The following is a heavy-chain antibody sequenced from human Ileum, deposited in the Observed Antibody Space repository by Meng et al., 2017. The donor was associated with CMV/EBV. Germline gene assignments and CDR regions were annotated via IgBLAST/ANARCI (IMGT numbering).Heavy chain of an antibody. CDR3: AGSRLNGRWFGESDYYYYGMDI. J-gene: IGHJ6*02. CDR1: GFTVSNNY. D-gene: IGHD3-10*01. V-gene: IGHV3-53*01. Sequence: GESLIFSCAASGFTVSNNYMSWVRQAPGEGLEWVSVIYIVGSTYYADFVEGRFTIYRDNSKNTLYLEMNSLRAEDTAVNYCAGSRLNGRWFGESDYYYYGMDIWGQGTMVTVSS. CDR2: IYIVGST.